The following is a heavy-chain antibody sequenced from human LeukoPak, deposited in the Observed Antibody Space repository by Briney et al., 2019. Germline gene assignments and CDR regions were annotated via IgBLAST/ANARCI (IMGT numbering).Heavy chain of an antibody. Sequence: PGGSLRLSCVASGFIVSANCMSWVRQAPGKGLEWVSIIYSGGDVYYADSVKGRFTISRDNSKNTLYLQINSLRAEDTAVYYCATLSSGSYIFDYWGQGTLVTVSS. CDR1: GFIVSANC. CDR2: IYSGGDV. D-gene: IGHD1-26*01. V-gene: IGHV3-53*05. J-gene: IGHJ4*02. CDR3: ATLSSGSYIFDY.